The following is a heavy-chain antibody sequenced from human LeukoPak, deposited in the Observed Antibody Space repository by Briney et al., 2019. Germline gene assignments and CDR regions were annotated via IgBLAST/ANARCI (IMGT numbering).Heavy chain of an antibody. V-gene: IGHV4-59*08. Sequence: TSSETLSLTCTVSGGSISSYYWSWIRQPPGKGLEWIGYIYYSGSTNYNPSLKSRVTISVDTSKNQFSLKLSSVTAADTAVYYCARSYSSSWSLDWYFDLWGRGTLVTVSS. CDR2: IYYSGST. D-gene: IGHD6-13*01. CDR3: ARSYSSSWSLDWYFDL. J-gene: IGHJ2*01. CDR1: GGSISSYY.